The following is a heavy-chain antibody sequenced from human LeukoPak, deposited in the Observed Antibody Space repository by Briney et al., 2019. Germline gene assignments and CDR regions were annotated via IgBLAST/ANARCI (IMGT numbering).Heavy chain of an antibody. CDR2: IIPILGIA. J-gene: IGHJ4*02. V-gene: IGHV1-69*04. CDR3: ARGRTDYGDYEQDFDY. Sequence: GASVKVSCKASGGTFSSYAISWVRQAPGQGLEWMGRIIPILGIANYAQKFQGRVTMTTDTSTSTAYMELRSLRSDDTAVYYCARGRTDYGDYEQDFDYWGQGTLVTVSS. CDR1: GGTFSSYA. D-gene: IGHD4-17*01.